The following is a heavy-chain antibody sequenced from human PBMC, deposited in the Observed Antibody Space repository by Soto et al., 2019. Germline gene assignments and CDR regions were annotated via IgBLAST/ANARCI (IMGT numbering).Heavy chain of an antibody. V-gene: IGHV3-30*03. CDR1: GFTFSSYG. J-gene: IGHJ5*02. CDR2: ISYDGSNK. D-gene: IGHD6-6*01. Sequence: QVQLVESGGGVVQPGRSLRLSCAASGFTFSSYGMHWVRQAPGKGLEWVAVISYDGSNKYYADSVKGRFTISRDNSKNPLYLQMNSLRAEDTVVYYCARRPPGYSSSSSWFDPWGQGTLVTVSS. CDR3: ARRPPGYSSSSSWFDP.